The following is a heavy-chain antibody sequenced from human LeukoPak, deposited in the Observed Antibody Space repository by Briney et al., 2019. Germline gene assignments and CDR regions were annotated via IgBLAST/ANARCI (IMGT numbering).Heavy chain of an antibody. CDR1: GFTVNSNY. J-gene: IGHJ4*02. CDR2: IYGGGST. V-gene: IGHV3-53*01. CDR3: AKSLTSSGAREMDY. D-gene: IGHD1-26*01. Sequence: PGGSLRLSCAASGFTVNSNYMSWVRQAPGKGLEWVSVIYGGGSTYYADSVKGRFTISRDNSKNTLYLQMNSLRAEDTAVYYCAKSLTSSGAREMDYWGQGTLVTVSS.